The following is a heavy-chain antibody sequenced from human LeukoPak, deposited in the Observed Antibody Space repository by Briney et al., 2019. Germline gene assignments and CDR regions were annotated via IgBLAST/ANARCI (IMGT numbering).Heavy chain of an antibody. CDR2: IRGKVYGGTT. Sequence: KSGGSLRLSCTASGFSFGVYAMSWFRQAPGKGLEWVGFIRGKVYGGTTEYAASVKGRFTISRDDSKSIAYLQLNSLESEDTAVYYCVRYSGDADYWGQGTLVTVSS. D-gene: IGHD5-12*01. J-gene: IGHJ4*02. CDR3: VRYSGDADY. CDR1: GFSFGVYA. V-gene: IGHV3-49*05.